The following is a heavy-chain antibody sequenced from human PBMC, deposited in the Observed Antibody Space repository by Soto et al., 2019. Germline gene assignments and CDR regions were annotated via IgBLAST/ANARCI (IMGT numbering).Heavy chain of an antibody. D-gene: IGHD3-3*01. J-gene: IGHJ4*02. V-gene: IGHV1-18*04. Sequence: AASVKVSCKASGYTFTSYFIHWVRQAPGQGLEWMGWISAYNGNTNYAQKLQGRVTMTTDTSTSTAYMELRSLRSDDTAVYYCARSKVGRVVTLFAYCGQPTPATLSS. CDR1: GYTFTSYF. CDR2: ISAYNGNT. CDR3: ARSKVGRVVTLFAY.